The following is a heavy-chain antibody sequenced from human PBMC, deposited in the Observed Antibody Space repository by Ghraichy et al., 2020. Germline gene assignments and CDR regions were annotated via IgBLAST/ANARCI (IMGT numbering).Heavy chain of an antibody. Sequence: GESLNISCAASGFTFSSYAMDWVRQAPGKGLEWLSYITSSGTTIYYADSVKGRFTISRDNAKNSLYLQMSSLRDEDTAVYYCAREGGNYCSGGSCSRDFDCWGQGTLVTGSS. CDR3: AREGGNYCSGGSCSRDFDC. D-gene: IGHD2-15*01. J-gene: IGHJ4*02. CDR2: ITSSGTTI. V-gene: IGHV3-48*02. CDR1: GFTFSSYA.